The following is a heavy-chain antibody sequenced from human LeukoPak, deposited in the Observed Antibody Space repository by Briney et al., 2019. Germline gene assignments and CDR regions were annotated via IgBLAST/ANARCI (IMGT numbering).Heavy chain of an antibody. CDR1: GFTFSSYG. D-gene: IGHD3-9*01. CDR2: IWYDGSNK. J-gene: IGHJ4*02. V-gene: IGHV3-33*01. CDR3: ARDGNILTGYFSHGFDY. Sequence: QPGGSLRLSCAASGFTFSSYGMPWVRQAPGKGLEWVAVIWYDGSNKYYADSVKGRFTISRDNSENTLYLQMNSLRAEDTAVYYCARDGNILTGYFSHGFDYWGQGTLVTVSS.